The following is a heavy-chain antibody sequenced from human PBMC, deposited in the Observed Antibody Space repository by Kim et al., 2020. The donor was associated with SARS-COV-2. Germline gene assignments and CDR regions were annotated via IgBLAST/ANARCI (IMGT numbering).Heavy chain of an antibody. V-gene: IGHV1-2*04. J-gene: IGHJ6*02. CDR1: GYTFTGYY. CDR3: ARGGKGYSYGPRPPYYYYGMDV. CDR2: INPNSGGT. Sequence: ASVKVSCKASGYTFTGYYMHWVRQAPGQGLEWMGWINPNSGGTNYAQKFQGWVTMTRDTSISTAYMELSRLRSDDTAVYYCARGGKGYSYGPRPPYYYYGMDVWGQGTTVTVSS. D-gene: IGHD5-18*01.